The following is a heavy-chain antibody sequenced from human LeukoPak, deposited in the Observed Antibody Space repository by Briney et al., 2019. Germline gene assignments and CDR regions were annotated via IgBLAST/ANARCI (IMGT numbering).Heavy chain of an antibody. D-gene: IGHD1-20*01. CDR1: EFTFSSYA. Sequence: PGGSLRLSCVASEFTFSSYAMSWVRQAPGKGLEWVSTISGSGGSTYYADSVKGRFTISRDNSKNTLYLQMSSLRAEDTAVYYCAKPKDNSLYCFDYWGQGTLVTVSS. CDR2: ISGSGGST. CDR3: AKPKDNSLYCFDY. V-gene: IGHV3-23*01. J-gene: IGHJ4*02.